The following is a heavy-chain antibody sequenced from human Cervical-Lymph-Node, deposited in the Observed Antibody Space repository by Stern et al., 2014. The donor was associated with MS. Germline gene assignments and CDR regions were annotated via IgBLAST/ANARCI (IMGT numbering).Heavy chain of an antibody. CDR2: ISWSSGKI. V-gene: IGHV3-9*01. D-gene: IGHD2-15*01. CDR1: GFRFDDYA. J-gene: IGHJ6*02. CDR3: ARAIGFCSGGNCEPYYYYGIDV. Sequence: QLVESGGALVQPGRSLRLSCAASGFRFDDYAMYWVRQAPGKGLEWVSGISWSSGKIGYADSVKGRFTISRDNVKNSLFLQMNSLRSEDTASYYCARAIGFCSGGNCEPYYYYGIDVWGQGTRVTVSS.